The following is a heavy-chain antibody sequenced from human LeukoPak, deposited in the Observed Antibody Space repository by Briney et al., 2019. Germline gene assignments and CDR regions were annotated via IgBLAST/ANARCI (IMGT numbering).Heavy chain of an antibody. V-gene: IGHV3-23*01. J-gene: IGHJ4*02. Sequence: PGGSLRLSCAASGFTFSSYAMSWVRQAPGKGLEWVSAISGSGGSTYYADSVKGRFTISRDNSKNTLYLQMNSLRAEDTAVYYCAKGRYRQYYYDSSGSLGYWGQGTLVTVSS. CDR3: AKGRYRQYYYDSSGSLGY. CDR1: GFTFSSYA. D-gene: IGHD3-22*01. CDR2: ISGSGGST.